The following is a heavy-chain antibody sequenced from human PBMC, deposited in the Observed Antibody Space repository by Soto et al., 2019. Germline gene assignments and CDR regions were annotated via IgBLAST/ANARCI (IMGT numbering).Heavy chain of an antibody. D-gene: IGHD2-2*01. J-gene: IGHJ6*02. CDR1: GFTFSSYG. CDR3: ARGADIVVVPAANRLSVYYGMDV. Sequence: GESLKISCAASGFTFSSYGMHWVRQAPGKGLEWVAVIWYDGSNKYYADSVKGRFTISRDNSKNTLYLQMNSLRAEDTAVYYCARGADIVVVPAANRLSVYYGMDVWGQGTTVTVSS. CDR2: IWYDGSNK. V-gene: IGHV3-33*01.